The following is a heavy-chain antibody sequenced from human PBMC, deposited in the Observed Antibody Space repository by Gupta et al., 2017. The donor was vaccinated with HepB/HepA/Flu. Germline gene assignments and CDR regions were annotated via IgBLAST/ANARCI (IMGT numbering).Heavy chain of an antibody. Sequence: EVQLVESGGGLVQPGGSLRLSCAASGFTFSSYWMSWVRQAPGKGLEWVANIKQDGSEKYYVDSVKGRFTISRDNAKNSLYLQMNSLRAEDTAVYYCARDWYSSGWYGYYYYYYGMDVWGQGTTVTVSS. CDR1: GFTFSSYW. V-gene: IGHV3-7*01. J-gene: IGHJ6*02. D-gene: IGHD6-19*01. CDR3: ARDWYSSGWYGYYYYYYGMDV. CDR2: IKQDGSEK.